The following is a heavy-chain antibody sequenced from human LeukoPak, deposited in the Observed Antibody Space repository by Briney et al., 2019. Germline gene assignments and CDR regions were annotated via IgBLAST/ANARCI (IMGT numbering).Heavy chain of an antibody. CDR2: IRSRAYGGTT. Sequence: PGGSLRLSCTASGFTLGDYAMSWFRQAPGKGLEWVGFIRSRAYGGTTEYAASVKGRFTISRDDSKSIAYLQMNSLKTEDTAVYYCTRDLSIYYYGMDVWGQGTTVTVSS. CDR1: GFTLGDYA. D-gene: IGHD2-2*01. J-gene: IGHJ6*02. V-gene: IGHV3-49*03. CDR3: TRDLSIYYYGMDV.